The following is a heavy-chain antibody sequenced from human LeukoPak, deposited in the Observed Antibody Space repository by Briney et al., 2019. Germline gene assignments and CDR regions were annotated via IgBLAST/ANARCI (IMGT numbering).Heavy chain of an antibody. CDR3: ARGAHQHSDS. CDR2: LIPSRGSP. V-gene: IGHV1-46*01. D-gene: IGHD2-2*01. Sequence: ASVKVPCKASGYTFTAFYIHWVRQAPGQGLERMAKLIPSRGSPSYAQKFQDRVTVTSDTSTSTVHMELRSLRSDDSAVYYCARGAHQHSDSWGQGTLVSVSS. CDR1: GYTFTAFY. J-gene: IGHJ4*02.